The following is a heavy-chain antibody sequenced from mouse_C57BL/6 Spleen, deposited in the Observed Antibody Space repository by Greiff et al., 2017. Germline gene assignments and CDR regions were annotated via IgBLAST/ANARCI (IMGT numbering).Heavy chain of an antibody. Sequence: VQLQQPGAELVKPGASVQMSCKASGYTFTSYWITWVKQRPGQGLEWIGDIYPGSGSTNYNEKFKSKATLTVDTSSSTAYMQLSSLTSEDSAVYYCAREDYYGSSGAYWGQGTLVTVSA. CDR3: AREDYYGSSGAY. CDR1: GYTFTSYW. D-gene: IGHD1-1*01. CDR2: IYPGSGST. J-gene: IGHJ3*01. V-gene: IGHV1-55*01.